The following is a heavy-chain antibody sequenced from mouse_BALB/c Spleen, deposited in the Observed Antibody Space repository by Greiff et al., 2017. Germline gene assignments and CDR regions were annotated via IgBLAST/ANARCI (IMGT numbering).Heavy chain of an antibody. V-gene: IGHV3-6*02. Sequence: EVKLEESGPGLVKPSQSLSLTCSVTGYSITSGYYWNWIRQFPGNKLEWMGYISYDGSNNYNPSLKNRISITRDTSKNQFFLKLNSVTTEDTATYYCARDRYYGSSYWFAYWGQGTLVTVSA. D-gene: IGHD1-1*01. CDR1: GYSITSGYY. CDR3: ARDRYYGSSYWFAY. CDR2: ISYDGSN. J-gene: IGHJ3*01.